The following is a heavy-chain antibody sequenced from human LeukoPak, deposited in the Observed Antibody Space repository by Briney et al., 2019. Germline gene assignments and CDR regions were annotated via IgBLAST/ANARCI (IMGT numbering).Heavy chain of an antibody. Sequence: GASVKVSCKASGYSFPSYGISWVRQAPGQGPEWMGWISPYNDNTNYAQKLQGRATLTTDTSTSTAYMELRSLRSEDTAVYYCASLVPGYDAFDIWGQGTMVTVSS. CDR1: GYSFPSYG. CDR2: ISPYNDNT. J-gene: IGHJ3*02. CDR3: ASLVPGYDAFDI. D-gene: IGHD5-12*01. V-gene: IGHV1-18*01.